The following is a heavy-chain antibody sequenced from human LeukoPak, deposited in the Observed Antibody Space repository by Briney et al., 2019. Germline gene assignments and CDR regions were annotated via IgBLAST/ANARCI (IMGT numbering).Heavy chain of an antibody. CDR3: ARAGFALAPHRGTPFDY. D-gene: IGHD6-6*01. CDR2: IFHSGST. V-gene: IGHV4-4*02. CDR1: GGSIFSSNW. Sequence: PSGTLSLTCAVSGGSIFSSNWWSWVRQPPGKGLEWIGQIFHSGSTSYSPSLKSRVTISVDKSKNQFSLKLTSVTAADTAVYYCARAGFALAPHRGTPFDYWGQGTLVTVSS. J-gene: IGHJ4*02.